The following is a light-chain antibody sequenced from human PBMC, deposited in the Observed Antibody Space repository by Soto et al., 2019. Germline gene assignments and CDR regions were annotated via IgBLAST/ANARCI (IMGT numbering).Light chain of an antibody. CDR1: QGISSY. Sequence: DIQLTQSPSFLSASLGDRVTITCRASQGISSYLAWYQQKPGKAPKLLIYAASTLQSGVPSRFRGSGSGTEFTLTISSLQPEDFEPYYCQQLNSYPVTFGQGTQLEIK. V-gene: IGKV1-9*01. J-gene: IGKJ5*01. CDR2: AAS. CDR3: QQLNSYPVT.